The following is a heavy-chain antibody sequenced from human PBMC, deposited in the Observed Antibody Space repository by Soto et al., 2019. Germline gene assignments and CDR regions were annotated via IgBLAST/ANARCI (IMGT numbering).Heavy chain of an antibody. Sequence: ASVKVSCKTSGYTFTDYAINWVRQAPGQGLEWMAWMNPKNGNTGYAQKFQGRITMTRDTSISTAYMELSSLRAEDTAVYYCAKEGADWNYVRFFDSWGQGTLVTVSS. V-gene: IGHV1-8*01. CDR3: AKEGADWNYVRFFDS. J-gene: IGHJ4*02. CDR2: MNPKNGNT. D-gene: IGHD1-7*01. CDR1: GYTFTDYA.